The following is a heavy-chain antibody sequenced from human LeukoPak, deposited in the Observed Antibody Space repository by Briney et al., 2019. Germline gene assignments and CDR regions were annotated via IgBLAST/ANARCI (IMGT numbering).Heavy chain of an antibody. CDR3: AKDYGDSYGMDV. CDR1: GFAFSSFA. CDR2: ISSDGLDA. V-gene: IGHV3-43*02. D-gene: IGHD4-17*01. Sequence: GGSLRLSCAASGFAFSSFAMYWVRQAPGKGLEYVSAISSDGLDAYYADSVKGRFTISRDNSKNSLYLQMNSLRTEDTALYYRAKDYGDSYGMDVWGQGTTVTVSS. J-gene: IGHJ6*02.